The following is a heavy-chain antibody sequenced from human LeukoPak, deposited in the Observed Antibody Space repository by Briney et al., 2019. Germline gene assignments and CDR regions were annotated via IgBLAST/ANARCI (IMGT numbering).Heavy chain of an antibody. CDR1: GFTFSSYA. CDR2: ISYDGSNK. V-gene: IGHV3-30*04. Sequence: GGSLRLSCAASGFTFSSYAMHWVRQAPGKGLEWVAVISYDGSNKYYADSVKGRFTISRDNSKNTLYLQMNSLRAEDMAVYYCARVEVVVVVAALFDAFDIWGQGTMVTVSS. CDR3: ARVEVVVVVAALFDAFDI. J-gene: IGHJ3*02. D-gene: IGHD2-15*01.